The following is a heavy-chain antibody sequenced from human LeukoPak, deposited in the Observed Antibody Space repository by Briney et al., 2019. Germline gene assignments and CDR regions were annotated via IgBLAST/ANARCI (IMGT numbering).Heavy chain of an antibody. Sequence: ASVKVSCKASGYTFTSYGISWVRQAPGQGLEWMGWISAYNGNTNHAQKLQGRVTMTTDTSTSTAYMELRSLRSDDTAVYYCARAAWGYSGYDSDYWGQGTLVTVSS. CDR1: GYTFTSYG. J-gene: IGHJ4*02. CDR2: ISAYNGNT. CDR3: ARAAWGYSGYDSDY. V-gene: IGHV1-18*04. D-gene: IGHD5-12*01.